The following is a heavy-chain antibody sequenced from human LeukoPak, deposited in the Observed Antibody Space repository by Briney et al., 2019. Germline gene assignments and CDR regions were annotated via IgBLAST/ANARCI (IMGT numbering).Heavy chain of an antibody. D-gene: IGHD6-6*01. V-gene: IGHV1-69*05. CDR2: IIPIFGTA. Sequence: SVKVSCKASGGTFSSYAISWVRQAPGQGLEWMGGIIPIFGTANYAQKFQGRVTITTDESTSTAYMELGSLRSEDTAVYYCARGGDSSSSGGNFDYWGQGTLVTVSS. J-gene: IGHJ4*02. CDR3: ARGGDSSSSGGNFDY. CDR1: GGTFSSYA.